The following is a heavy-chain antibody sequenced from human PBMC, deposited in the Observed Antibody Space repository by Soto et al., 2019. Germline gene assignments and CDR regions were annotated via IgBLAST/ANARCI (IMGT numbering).Heavy chain of an antibody. CDR3: IWEWYSAFAI. V-gene: IGHV3-15*01. Sequence: EVQLVESGGGLVKPGGSLRLSCAASGFTLSNAWMSWVRQAPGKGLEWVGRIKSKTDGGTTDYAAPAKGRFTISRDVSENTLYLEMSSLKTEDTAVYFCIWEWYSAFAIWGQGTKVTVSS. D-gene: IGHD3-3*01. CDR2: IKSKTDGGTT. CDR1: GFTLSNAW. J-gene: IGHJ3*02.